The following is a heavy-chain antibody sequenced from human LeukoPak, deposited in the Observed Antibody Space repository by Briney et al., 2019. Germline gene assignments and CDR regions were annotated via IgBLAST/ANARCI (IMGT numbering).Heavy chain of an antibody. J-gene: IGHJ3*02. V-gene: IGHV1-69*04. CDR3: ARAQISAFDT. Sequence: ASVKVSCKASGGTFSSYAISWVRQAPGQGLEWMGGIIPILGIANYAQKFQGRVTITADKSTSTAYMELSSLRSEDTAVYYCARAQISAFDTWGQGTMATVSS. CDR1: GGTFSSYA. CDR2: IIPILGIA.